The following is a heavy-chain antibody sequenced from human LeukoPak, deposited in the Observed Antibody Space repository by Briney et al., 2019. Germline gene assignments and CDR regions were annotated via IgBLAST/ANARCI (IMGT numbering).Heavy chain of an antibody. Sequence: SQTLSLTCTVSGGSISSGGYYWSWIRQHPGKGLEWIGYIYYSGSTYYNPSLKSRVTISVDTSKNQFSLKLGSVTAADTAAYYCARAPRGVTFGGVIVKGSFDYWGQGTLVTVSS. J-gene: IGHJ4*02. V-gene: IGHV4-31*03. D-gene: IGHD3-16*02. CDR3: ARAPRGVTFGGVIVKGSFDY. CDR2: IYYSGST. CDR1: GGSISSGGYY.